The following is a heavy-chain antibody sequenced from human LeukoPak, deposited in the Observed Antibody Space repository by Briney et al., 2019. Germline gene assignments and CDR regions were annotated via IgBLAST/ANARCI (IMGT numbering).Heavy chain of an antibody. CDR1: GDSVNSSNFF. CDR2: FHYSGSN. Sequence: SETLSLTCTVSGDSVNSSNFFWGWIRQPPGKGLEWIGSFHYSGSNFYNPSLKSRLTISVDTSRNHFPLKLTSVTAADTAVYYCARHEYQVFPPANWFDPWGQGTLVTVSS. D-gene: IGHD6-6*01. V-gene: IGHV4-39*02. CDR3: ARHEYQVFPPANWFDP. J-gene: IGHJ5*02.